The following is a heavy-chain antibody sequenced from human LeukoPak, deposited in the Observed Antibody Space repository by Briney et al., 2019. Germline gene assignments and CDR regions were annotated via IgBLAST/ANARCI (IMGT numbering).Heavy chain of an antibody. CDR3: ATREHHVLRTPGDY. V-gene: IGHV4-39*01. J-gene: IGHJ4*02. Sequence: PSETLSLTCTVSGGSITISDYYWGWIRRPPGKGLEWIGTISHTGTTYYNPSLQSRVTISVDKSKNQFSLKLSSVTAADTAVYYCATREHHVLRTPGDYWGQGTLVTVSS. CDR1: GGSITISDYY. CDR2: ISHTGTT. D-gene: IGHD6-6*01.